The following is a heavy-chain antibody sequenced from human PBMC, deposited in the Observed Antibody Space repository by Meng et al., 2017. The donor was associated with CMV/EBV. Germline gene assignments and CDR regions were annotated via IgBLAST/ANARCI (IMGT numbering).Heavy chain of an antibody. CDR3: ARVFIGYFDY. Sequence: ASVKVSCKASGYTFTNYYMYWVRQAPGQGLEWMGIINPSGGSTSYAQKFQGRVTMTRDTSTSTVYMELISLRSEDTAVYYCARVFIGYFDYWGQGTLVTVSS. V-gene: IGHV1-46*01. CDR2: INPSGGST. J-gene: IGHJ4*02. CDR1: GYTFTNYY.